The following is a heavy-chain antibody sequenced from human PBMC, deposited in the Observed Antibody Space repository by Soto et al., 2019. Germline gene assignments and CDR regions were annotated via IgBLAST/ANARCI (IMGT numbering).Heavy chain of an antibody. V-gene: IGHV3-21*01. J-gene: IGHJ4*01. CDR3: ARDRAAYSSGRYKDGIDY. D-gene: IGHD6-19*01. CDR1: GFTFSSYS. Sequence: EVQLVESGGGLVKPGGSLRLSCAASGFTFSSYSMNWVRQAPGKGLEWVSSISSRSSYIYYADSVEGRFTISRDSAKNSLYLQMNSLRVEDTAVYYCARDRAAYSSGRYKDGIDYWGHGTLVTVSS. CDR2: ISSRSSYI.